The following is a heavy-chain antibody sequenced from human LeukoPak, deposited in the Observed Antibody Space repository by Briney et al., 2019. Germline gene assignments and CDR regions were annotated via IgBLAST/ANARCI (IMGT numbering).Heavy chain of an antibody. J-gene: IGHJ4*02. CDR3: ARTTHDSGGY. V-gene: IGHV3-7*04. Sequence: GGSLRLSCVASGFTFSSYWMTWVRQAPGKGLEWVVNIRQDGSDKYYVDSVKGRFTISRDNAKNSLYLQMNRLRAEDTAVYYCARTTHDSGGYWGQGTLVTVSS. CDR1: GFTFSSYW. D-gene: IGHD4-11*01. CDR2: IRQDGSDK.